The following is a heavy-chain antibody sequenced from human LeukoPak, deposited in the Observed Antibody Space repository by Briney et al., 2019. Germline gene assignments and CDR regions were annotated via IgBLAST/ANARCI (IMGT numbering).Heavy chain of an antibody. CDR2: MNPNSGNT. J-gene: IGHJ4*02. Sequence: ASVKVSCKASGYTFTSYDINWVRQATGQGLEWMGWMNPNSGNTGYAQKFQGRVTMTRDTSISTAYMELSRLRSDDTAVYYCARGPNYYDSSGYYSPKTDYWGQGTLVTVSS. CDR3: ARGPNYYDSSGYYSPKTDY. D-gene: IGHD3-22*01. CDR1: GYTFTSYD. V-gene: IGHV1-8*01.